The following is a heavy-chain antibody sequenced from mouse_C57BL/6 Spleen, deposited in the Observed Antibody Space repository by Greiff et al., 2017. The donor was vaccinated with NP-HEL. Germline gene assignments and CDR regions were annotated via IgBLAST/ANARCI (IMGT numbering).Heavy chain of an antibody. V-gene: IGHV1-72*01. CDR3: ARRGALGGYCDV. D-gene: IGHD3-3*01. J-gene: IGHJ1*03. CDR2: IDPTSGGT. Sequence: QVQLQQPGAELVKPGASVKLSCKASGYTFTSYWMHWVKQRPGRGLEWIGRIDPTSGGTKYNEKFKSKATLTVDKPSSTAYMPLSSLTSEDSAVYDCARRGALGGYCDVWGTGTTVTVSS. CDR1: GYTFTSYW.